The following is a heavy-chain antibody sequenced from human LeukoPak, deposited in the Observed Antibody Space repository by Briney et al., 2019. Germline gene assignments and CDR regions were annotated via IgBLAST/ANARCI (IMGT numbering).Heavy chain of an antibody. CDR3: ARAVLRGYSGYEGYFDY. CDR2: ISAYNGNT. CDR1: GYTFTSYG. D-gene: IGHD5-12*01. Sequence: ASVRVSCTASGYTFTSYGISSVRQAPGQGPDWTGWISAYNGNTNYAQKLQGRVTMTTDTSTSTAYMELRSLRSDDTAVYYCARAVLRGYSGYEGYFDYWGQGTLVTVSS. J-gene: IGHJ4*02. V-gene: IGHV1-18*01.